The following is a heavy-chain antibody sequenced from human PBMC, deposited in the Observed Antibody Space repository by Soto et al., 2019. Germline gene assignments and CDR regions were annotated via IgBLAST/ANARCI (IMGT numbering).Heavy chain of an antibody. D-gene: IGHD3-9*01. V-gene: IGHV4-61*01. Sequence: QVQLQEPGPGLVKPSETLSLTCTVSGGSVSSDNYYWSWIRQPPGKGLEWIGYIYYSGSTNYNPSLKSRVTISVDTSKNQFSLKLSSVTAADTAVYYCAREVRYHTLDYWGQGTLVTVSS. CDR1: GGSVSSDNYY. CDR2: IYYSGST. J-gene: IGHJ4*02. CDR3: AREVRYHTLDY.